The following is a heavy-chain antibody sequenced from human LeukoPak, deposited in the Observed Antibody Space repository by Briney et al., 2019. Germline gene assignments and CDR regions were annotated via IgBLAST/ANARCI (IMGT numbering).Heavy chain of an antibody. CDR3: AKDRGYYDSSGYYLSYFDY. J-gene: IGHJ4*02. Sequence: GGSLRLSCAASGLTFSRYAMSWVRQAPGEGLEWVSAISGSGGSTYYADSVKGRFTISRDNSKNTLYLQMNSLRAEDTAVYYCAKDRGYYDSSGYYLSYFDYWGQGTLVTVSS. CDR1: GLTFSRYA. V-gene: IGHV3-23*01. D-gene: IGHD3-22*01. CDR2: ISGSGGST.